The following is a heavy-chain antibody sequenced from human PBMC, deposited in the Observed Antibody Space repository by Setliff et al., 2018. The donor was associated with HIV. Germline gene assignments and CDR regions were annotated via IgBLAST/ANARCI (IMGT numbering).Heavy chain of an antibody. Sequence: LRLSCATSGFTFSTYWMSWVRQAPGKGLEWLAFAAFYGRNQIHAESVEGRVTISRDHAKNTLYLQLHSLRAEDAAVCYCAKSLSSGFALDALDFRGQGTKVTVSS. V-gene: IGHV3-30*18. CDR3: AKSLSSGFALDALDF. CDR1: GFTFSTYW. CDR2: AAFYGRNQ. D-gene: IGHD3-22*01. J-gene: IGHJ3*01.